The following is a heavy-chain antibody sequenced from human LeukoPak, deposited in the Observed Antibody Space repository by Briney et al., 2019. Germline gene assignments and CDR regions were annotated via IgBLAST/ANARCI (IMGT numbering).Heavy chain of an antibody. CDR1: GGSIRSYY. V-gene: IGHV4-59*01. CDR2: IYYSGST. Sequence: KPSETVSLTCTVSGGSIRSYYWSLIRQPPGKGLEWIGYIYYSGSTNSNPSLKSRVTISVVTSKNQFSLKVSSVTAADTAMYYCARALTPGYCSGGTCSYFDYWGQGTLVTVSS. D-gene: IGHD2-15*01. CDR3: ARALTPGYCSGGTCSYFDY. J-gene: IGHJ4*02.